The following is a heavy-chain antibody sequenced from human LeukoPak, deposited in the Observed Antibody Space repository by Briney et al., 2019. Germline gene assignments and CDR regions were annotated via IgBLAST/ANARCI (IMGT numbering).Heavy chain of an antibody. CDR3: AKGEGAMVRGIVDY. V-gene: IGHV3-23*01. J-gene: IGHJ4*02. CDR2: ISGSGGST. D-gene: IGHD3-10*01. CDR1: GFTFSSYA. Sequence: PGRSLRLSCAASGFTFSSYAMSWVRQAPGKGQEWVSAISGSGGSTYYAASVKGRFTISRDNSKNTLYLQMNSLRAEDTAVYYCAKGEGAMVRGIVDYWGQGTLVTVSS.